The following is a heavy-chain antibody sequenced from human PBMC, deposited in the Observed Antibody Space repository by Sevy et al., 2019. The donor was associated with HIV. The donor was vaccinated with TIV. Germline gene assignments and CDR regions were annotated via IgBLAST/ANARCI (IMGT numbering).Heavy chain of an antibody. CDR2: ISYDGSNK. CDR3: VRESVRGVIIMYYFDY. D-gene: IGHD3-10*01. J-gene: IGHJ4*02. CDR1: GFTFSSYA. V-gene: IGHV3-30-3*01. Sequence: GGSLRLSCAASGFTFSSYAMHWVRQAPGKGLEWVAVISYDGSNKYYADSVKGRFTISRDNSKNTLYLKMNSLRAEDTAVYYCVRESVRGVIIMYYFDYWGQGTLVTVSS.